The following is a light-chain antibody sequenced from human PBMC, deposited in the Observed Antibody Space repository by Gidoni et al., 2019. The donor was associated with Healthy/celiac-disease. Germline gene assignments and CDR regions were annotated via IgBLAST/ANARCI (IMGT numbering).Light chain of an antibody. CDR2: DAS. J-gene: IGKJ5*01. Sequence: DIQLTQPPSSLSASVGDRVTITCQASQDICNYLNWYQQKPGKAPTLLIYDASNLETGVPSRFSGSGSGTDFTFTISSLQPEDIATYYCQQYDNLPLTFGQGTRLEIK. CDR1: QDICNY. CDR3: QQYDNLPLT. V-gene: IGKV1-33*01.